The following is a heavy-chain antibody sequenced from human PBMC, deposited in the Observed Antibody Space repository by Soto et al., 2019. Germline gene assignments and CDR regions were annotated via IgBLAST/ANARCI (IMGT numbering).Heavy chain of an antibody. J-gene: IGHJ6*02. CDR1: GFTFSSYS. V-gene: IGHV3-48*02. D-gene: IGHD2-2*02. CDR2: ISSSSSTI. Sequence: LRFSFAASGFTFSSYSMNWVRQAPGKGLEWVSYISSSSSTIYYADSVKGRFTISRDNAKNSLYLQMNSLRDEDTAVYYCARSKLYCSSTSCYNSYSYYGMDVWGQGTTVTVSS. CDR3: ARSKLYCSSTSCYNSYSYYGMDV.